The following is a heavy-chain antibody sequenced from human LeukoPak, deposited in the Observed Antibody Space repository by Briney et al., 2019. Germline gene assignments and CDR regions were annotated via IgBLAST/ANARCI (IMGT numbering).Heavy chain of an antibody. J-gene: IGHJ4*02. D-gene: IGHD1-26*01. CDR3: AGGRGSYGLWDS. Sequence: GGSLRLSCAAYGFTFSNYWMHWVRQAPGKGLVWVSRINGDGSTTNYADSVKGLFTISRDNAKNTLFLQMNSLRAEDTAVYYCAGGRGSYGLWDSWGQGTLVTVSS. CDR2: INGDGSTT. V-gene: IGHV3-74*01. CDR1: GFTFSNYW.